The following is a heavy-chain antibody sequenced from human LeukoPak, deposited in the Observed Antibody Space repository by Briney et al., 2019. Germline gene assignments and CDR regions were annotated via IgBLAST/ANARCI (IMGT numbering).Heavy chain of an antibody. CDR1: GYGFTFYG. D-gene: IGHD1-14*01. J-gene: IGHJ4*02. CDR2: SGTYNSNT. Sequence: ASVTLSFNSAGYGFTFYGYTWVRQAPAPGKDRMGWSGTYNSNTSYAKKLQGRVTMTTDTSTSTAYSELTSLRSDDTSVYYCAAGFRPEGFDYWGQGTLVTVSS. CDR3: AAGFRPEGFDY. V-gene: IGHV1-18*04.